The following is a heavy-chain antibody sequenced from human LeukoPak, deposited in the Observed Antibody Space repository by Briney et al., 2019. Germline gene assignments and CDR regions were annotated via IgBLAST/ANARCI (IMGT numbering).Heavy chain of an antibody. J-gene: IGHJ4*02. V-gene: IGHV3-48*02. CDR1: GFTFSPLG. CDR2: ISSGSSTT. CDR3: ARGRGLTLSYHYFDY. Sequence: QPGGSLRLSCAASGFTFSPLGMNWVRQAPGRGLEWVSYISSGSSTTYYADSVKGRFTISRDSAKNSLYLQMNSLRDEDTAVYYCARGRGLTLSYHYFDYWGQGTLVTVSS. D-gene: IGHD3-10*01.